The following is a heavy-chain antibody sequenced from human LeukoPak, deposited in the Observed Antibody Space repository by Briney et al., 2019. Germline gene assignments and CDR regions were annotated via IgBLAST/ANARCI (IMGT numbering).Heavy chain of an antibody. CDR3: AKDRQTYCSSTSCYLNWFDP. CDR2: ISGSGDRT. D-gene: IGHD2-2*01. J-gene: IGHJ5*02. Sequence: PGGSLRLSCAASGFTFSNYAMSWVRQAPGKWLEWVSAISGSGDRTYYADSVKGRFTISRDNSKNTLYLQMNNLRAEDTAMYYCAKDRQTYCSSTSCYLNWFDPWGQGTLVTVSS. CDR1: GFTFSNYA. V-gene: IGHV3-23*01.